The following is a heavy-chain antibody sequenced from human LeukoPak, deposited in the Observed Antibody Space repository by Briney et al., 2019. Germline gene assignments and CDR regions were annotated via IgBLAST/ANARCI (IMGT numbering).Heavy chain of an antibody. D-gene: IGHD3-10*01. CDR3: ARVAGSGSYAWFDP. V-gene: IGHV4-59*01. Sequence: SETLSLTCAVYGGSFSGYYWSWIRQPPGKGLEWIGYIYYSGSTNYNPSLKSRVTISVDTSKNQFSLKLSSVTAADTAVYYCARVAGSGSYAWFDPWGQGTLVTVSS. CDR1: GGSFSGYY. J-gene: IGHJ5*02. CDR2: IYYSGST.